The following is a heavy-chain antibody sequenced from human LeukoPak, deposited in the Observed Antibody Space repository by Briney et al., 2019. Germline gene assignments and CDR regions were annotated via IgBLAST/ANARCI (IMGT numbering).Heavy chain of an antibody. CDR3: ARDRDIVVVPAAIPFYYYYGMDV. V-gene: IGHV4-39*02. CDR1: GGSIISSSYY. Sequence: SETLSLTCTVSGGSIISSSYYWGWIRQPPGKGLEWIGSIYYSGSTYYNPSLKSRVTVSVDTSKNQFSLRLSSVTAADTAVYYCARDRDIVVVPAAIPFYYYYGMDVWGQGTTVTVSS. D-gene: IGHD2-2*02. CDR2: IYYSGST. J-gene: IGHJ6*02.